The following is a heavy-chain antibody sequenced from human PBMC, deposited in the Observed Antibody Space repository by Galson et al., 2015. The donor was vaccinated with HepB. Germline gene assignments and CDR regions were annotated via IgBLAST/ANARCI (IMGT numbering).Heavy chain of an antibody. CDR1: GEAVGSLH. D-gene: IGHD2-8*02. CDR3: AKGSRPRPGGVAIES. J-gene: IGHJ5*01. V-gene: IGHV3-23*01. Sequence: SLRLSCAPGGWGEAVGSLHHLQVRDRSPGKGLEWVSTSPGGGGGTSYADPVKGRFTISRDNSKNTLYLQMHSLRVDDTATYFCAKGSRPRPGGVAIESWGQGTLVTVSS. CDR2: SPGGGGGT.